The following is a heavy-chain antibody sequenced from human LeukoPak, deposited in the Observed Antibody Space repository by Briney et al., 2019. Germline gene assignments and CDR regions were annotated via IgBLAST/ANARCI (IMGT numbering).Heavy chain of an antibody. J-gene: IGHJ3*02. Sequence: SGGSLRLSCAASGFTFSSYAMSWVRQAPGKGLEWVSAISGSGGSTYYADSVKGRFTISRDNSKNTLYLQMNSLRAEDTAVYYCAKDNSKYSGWYDDAFDIWGQGTMVTVSS. CDR2: ISGSGGST. V-gene: IGHV3-23*01. CDR3: AKDNSKYSGWYDDAFDI. CDR1: GFTFSSYA. D-gene: IGHD6-19*01.